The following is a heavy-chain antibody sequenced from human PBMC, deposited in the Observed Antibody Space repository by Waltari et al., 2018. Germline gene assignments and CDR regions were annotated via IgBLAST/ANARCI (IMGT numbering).Heavy chain of an antibody. J-gene: IGHJ3*02. CDR3: ARPRDDDNAFDI. CDR1: GFSVSTNY. D-gene: IGHD1-1*01. V-gene: IGHV3-66*02. CDR2: IYTGGSI. Sequence: EVQLVESGGGLVQPGGSLKLSCAASGFSVSTNYMTWVRQAPGKGLEWVSLIYTGGSIYYADFVRGRFTSSRDNSKNTLYLQMNSLRTEDTAVYYCARPRDDDNAFDIWGQGTLVTVSS.